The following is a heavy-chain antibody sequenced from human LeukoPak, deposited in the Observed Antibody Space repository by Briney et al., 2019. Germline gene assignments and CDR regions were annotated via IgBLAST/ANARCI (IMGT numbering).Heavy chain of an antibody. Sequence: SETLSLTCTVSGGSISSGDYYWSWIRQPPGKGLEWIGYIYYSGTTYYNPSLKSRVTISVDTSKNQFSLKQTSVTAADTAVYYCARGPYGSGSYYWGQGTLVTVSS. V-gene: IGHV4-30-4*01. CDR1: GGSISSGDYY. D-gene: IGHD3-10*01. CDR2: IYYSGTT. J-gene: IGHJ4*02. CDR3: ARGPYGSGSYY.